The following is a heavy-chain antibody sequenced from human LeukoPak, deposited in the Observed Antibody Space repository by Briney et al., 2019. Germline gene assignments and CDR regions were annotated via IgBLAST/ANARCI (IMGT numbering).Heavy chain of an antibody. CDR3: ARNGLGATTPILDY. V-gene: IGHV3-30*03. J-gene: IGHJ4*02. CDR2: ISYDGSNK. Sequence: GRTLRLSCAASGFTFSSYGMHWVRQAPGKGLEWVAVISYDGSNKYYADSVKGRFTISRDDSKNTLYLQMNSLRAEDTAVYYCARNGLGATTPILDYWGQGTLVTVSS. D-gene: IGHD1-26*01. CDR1: GFTFSSYG.